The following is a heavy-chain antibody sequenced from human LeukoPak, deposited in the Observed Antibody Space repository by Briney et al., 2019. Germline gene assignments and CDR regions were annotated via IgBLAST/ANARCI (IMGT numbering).Heavy chain of an antibody. CDR3: ARDGGYSSSWYYYYYCYYYMDV. CDR1: GYTFTGYY. J-gene: IGHJ6*03. V-gene: IGHV1-2*02. Sequence: ASVKVSCKASGYTFTGYYMHWVRQAPGQGLEWMGWINPNSGGTNYAQKFQGRVTMTRDTSISTAYMELSRLRSDDTAVYYCARDGGYSSSWYYYYYCYYYMDVWGKGTTVTVSS. CDR2: INPNSGGT. D-gene: IGHD6-13*01.